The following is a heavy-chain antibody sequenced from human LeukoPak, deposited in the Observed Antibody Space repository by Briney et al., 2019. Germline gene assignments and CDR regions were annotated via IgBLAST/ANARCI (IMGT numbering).Heavy chain of an antibody. Sequence: ASVKVSCKASGYTFTAYLLHWVRQAPGQGLEWMGWINPNRGETDYAQNFQGMVTMTRDTSINAAYMDLNRLRPDDTAVYYCVRSPTSGTYYNRPYYFDYWGQGTLVTVSS. V-gene: IGHV1-2*02. D-gene: IGHD3-10*01. CDR2: INPNRGET. J-gene: IGHJ4*02. CDR1: GYTFTAYL. CDR3: VRSPTSGTYYNRPYYFDY.